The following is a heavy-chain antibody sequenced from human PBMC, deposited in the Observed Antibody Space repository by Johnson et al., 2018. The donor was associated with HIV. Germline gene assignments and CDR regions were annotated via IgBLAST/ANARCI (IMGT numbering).Heavy chain of an antibody. V-gene: IGHV3-30*02. CDR1: EFTFSSYA. Sequence: QVQLVESGGGVVQPGRSLRLSCAASEFTFSSYAMHWVRQAPGKGLEGVAFIRYDGSNKYYAASVTGRFTISRNNSKNTLYLQMNSLRAEDTAVYYCAKVAAAMGTDAFDIWGQGTMVTVSS. J-gene: IGHJ3*02. D-gene: IGHD5-18*01. CDR2: IRYDGSNK. CDR3: AKVAAAMGTDAFDI.